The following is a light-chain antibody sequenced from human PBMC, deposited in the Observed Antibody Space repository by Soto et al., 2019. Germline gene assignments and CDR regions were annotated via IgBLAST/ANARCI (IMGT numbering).Light chain of an antibody. J-gene: IGLJ2*01. CDR1: RSNIGAGYD. Sequence: QSVLTQTPSVSGAPGQRVTISCTGSRSNIGAGYDVHWYQQLPGTAPKLLISGNSNRPSGVPDRFSGSKSGTSASLAITGLLPDDEADYYCQSYDSSLRFVVFGGGTKLTVL. CDR3: QSYDSSLRFVV. V-gene: IGLV1-40*01. CDR2: GNS.